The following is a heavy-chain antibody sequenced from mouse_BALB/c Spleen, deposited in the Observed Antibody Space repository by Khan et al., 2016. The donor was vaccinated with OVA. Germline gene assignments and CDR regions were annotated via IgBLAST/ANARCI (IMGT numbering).Heavy chain of an antibody. J-gene: IGHJ3*01. CDR3: ARHSYRYDITY. CDR1: GFSLTIYG. CDR2: IWSGGRT. Sequence: QVQLKQSGPGLVQPSQSLSITCTVSGFSLTIYGIHWVRQSPGKGLEWLGVIWSGGRTAYNAAFISRLSITKDDSKNQVFFKVNSLQADDTAIYYCARHSYRYDITYWGQGTLVTVSA. V-gene: IGHV2-4-1*01. D-gene: IGHD2-14*01.